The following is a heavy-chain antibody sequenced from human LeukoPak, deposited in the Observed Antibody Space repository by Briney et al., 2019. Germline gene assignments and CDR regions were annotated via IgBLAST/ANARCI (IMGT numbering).Heavy chain of an antibody. D-gene: IGHD5-12*01. CDR2: IYHSGST. V-gene: IGHV4-38-2*02. Sequence: SGTLSLTCTVSGYSISSGYYWGWIRQPPGKGLEWIGSIYHSGSTYYNPSLKSRVTISVDTSKNQFSLKLSSVTAADTAVYYCARDYSGHHANWFDPWGQGTLVTVSS. CDR3: ARDYSGHHANWFDP. J-gene: IGHJ5*02. CDR1: GYSISSGYY.